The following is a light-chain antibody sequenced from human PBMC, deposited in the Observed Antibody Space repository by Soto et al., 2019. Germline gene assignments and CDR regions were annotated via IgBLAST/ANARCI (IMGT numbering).Light chain of an antibody. Sequence: EIVLTQSPATLSLSPGERATLSCRASQSVRRYLAWYQQKPGQVPRLLIYDASNRAPGIPARFSGSGSGTDFTLTISSLEPEDVAGYYCQQRSDWPSTFGGGTKWQIK. V-gene: IGKV3-11*01. CDR3: QQRSDWPST. CDR2: DAS. CDR1: QSVRRY. J-gene: IGKJ4*01.